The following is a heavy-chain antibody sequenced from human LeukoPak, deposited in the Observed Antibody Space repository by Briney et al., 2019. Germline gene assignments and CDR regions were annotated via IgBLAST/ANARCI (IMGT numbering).Heavy chain of an antibody. D-gene: IGHD6-13*01. V-gene: IGHV4-59*01. Sequence: SETLSLTCTVSGGSISSYYWSWIRQPPGKGLEWIGYIYYGGSTNYNPSLKSRVTISVDTSKNQFSLKLSSVTAADTAVYYCARFPIAAAGTSWGQGTLVTVSS. CDR3: ARFPIAAAGTS. CDR1: GGSISSYY. CDR2: IYYGGST. J-gene: IGHJ4*02.